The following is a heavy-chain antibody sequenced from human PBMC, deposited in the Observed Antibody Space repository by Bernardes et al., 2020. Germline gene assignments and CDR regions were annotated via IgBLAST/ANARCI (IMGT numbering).Heavy chain of an antibody. J-gene: IGHJ4*02. CDR2: ISWNSGSI. V-gene: IGHV3-9*01. CDR3: AKDIAPTVTIRALRN. Sequence: GWFLGRSCAASGFTFDDSAMHWVRQAPGPGLEWVSGISWNSGSIGYADSVKGRFTISRDNAKNSLYLQMNSLRAEDTALYYCAKDIAPTVTIRALRNWGQGTLVTGSS. CDR1: GFTFDDSA. D-gene: IGHD4-17*01.